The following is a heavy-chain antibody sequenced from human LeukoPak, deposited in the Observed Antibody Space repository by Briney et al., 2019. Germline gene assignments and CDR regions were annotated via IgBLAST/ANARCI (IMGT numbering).Heavy chain of an antibody. CDR3: ARDERNRLSALLDY. J-gene: IGHJ4*02. CDR1: GFTFSSYW. Sequence: GGSLRLSCAASGFTFSSYWMSWVRQAPGKGLEWVANKKQDGSEKYYVDSVKGRFTISRDNAKNSLYLQMNSLRAEDTAVYYCARDERNRLSALLDYWGQGTLVTVSS. CDR2: KKQDGSEK. D-gene: IGHD2-15*01. V-gene: IGHV3-7*03.